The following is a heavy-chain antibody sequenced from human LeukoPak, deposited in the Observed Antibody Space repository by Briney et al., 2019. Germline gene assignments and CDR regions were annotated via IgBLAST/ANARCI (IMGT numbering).Heavy chain of an antibody. Sequence: ASVKVSCKASGFTFTSYGISWVRQAPGQGLEWMGWISAYNRDTYYAQKLQGRVTMTTDTSTSTAYMELRSLRSDDTAMYYCARDYYGSPPLDYWGQGTLVTVSS. V-gene: IGHV1-18*01. CDR2: ISAYNRDT. CDR1: GFTFTSYG. CDR3: ARDYYGSPPLDY. D-gene: IGHD3-10*01. J-gene: IGHJ4*02.